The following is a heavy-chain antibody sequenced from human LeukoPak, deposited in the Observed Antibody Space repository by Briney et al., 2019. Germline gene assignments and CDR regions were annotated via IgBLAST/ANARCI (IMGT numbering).Heavy chain of an antibody. V-gene: IGHV4-38-2*02. J-gene: IGHJ4*02. CDR3: ARHTGPPGYFDY. Sequence: PSETLSLTCTVSGYSISSGYYWGWIRQPPGKGLEWIGSIYHSGSTYYNPSLKSRVTISVDTSKNQFSLKLSSVTAADTAVYYCARHTGPPGYFDYWGQGTLVTVSS. CDR2: IYHSGST. CDR1: GYSISSGYY. D-gene: IGHD3-10*01.